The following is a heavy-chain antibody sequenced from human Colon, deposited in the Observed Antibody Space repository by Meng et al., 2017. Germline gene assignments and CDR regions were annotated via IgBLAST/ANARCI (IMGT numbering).Heavy chain of an antibody. Sequence: SDTLSLTFTVSGSSISITNYYWGWIRQPPGTGLEWIGTVDKSGHTYYNPSLKSRVTISIDTSRNQFSLELSSVTAADTAVYYCARRRIGHYGSGITPIDYWGQGTLVTVSS. V-gene: IGHV4-39*07. CDR3: ARRRIGHYGSGITPIDY. J-gene: IGHJ4*02. CDR1: GSSISITNYY. CDR2: VDKSGHT. D-gene: IGHD3-10*01.